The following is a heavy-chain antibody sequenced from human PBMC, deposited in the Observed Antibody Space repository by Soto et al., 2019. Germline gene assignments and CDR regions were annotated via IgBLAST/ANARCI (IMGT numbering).Heavy chain of an antibody. CDR2: ISSSSSYI. CDR3: ARYLIIPRAFDI. CDR1: GFTFSSYS. J-gene: IGHJ3*02. V-gene: IGHV3-21*01. Sequence: GGSLRLSCAASGFTFSSYSMNWVRQAPGKGLEWVSSISSSSSYIYYADSVKGRITVSRDNGKNALILQMHSLRADDTAVYYCARYLIIPRAFDIWGQGTAVTVSS. D-gene: IGHD2-21*01.